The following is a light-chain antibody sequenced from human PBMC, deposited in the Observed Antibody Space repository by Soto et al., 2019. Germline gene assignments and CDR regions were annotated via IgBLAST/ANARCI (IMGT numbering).Light chain of an antibody. CDR3: SSYTSINTRM. CDR2: EVS. J-gene: IGLJ3*02. V-gene: IGLV2-14*01. CDR1: SSDVGGYDY. Sequence: QSALTQPASVSGSRGQSITIFCTGTSSDVGGYDYVSWYQQHPGKAPKLMIYEVSNRPSGVSHRFSGSKSGNTASLTISGLQAEDEADYYCSSYTSINTRMFGGGTKLTVL.